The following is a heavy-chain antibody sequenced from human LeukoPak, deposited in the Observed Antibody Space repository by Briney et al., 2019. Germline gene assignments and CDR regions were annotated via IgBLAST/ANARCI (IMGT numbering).Heavy chain of an antibody. CDR1: GGSFSGYY. CDR2: INHSGST. Sequence: PSETLSLTCAVYGGSFSGYYWSWIRQPPGKGLEWIGEINHSGSTNYNPSLKSRVTISVDTSKNQFSLKLSSVTAADTAVYYCARAQLAKAFDIWGQGTMVTVSS. CDR3: ARAQLAKAFDI. J-gene: IGHJ3*02. D-gene: IGHD5-18*01. V-gene: IGHV4-34*01.